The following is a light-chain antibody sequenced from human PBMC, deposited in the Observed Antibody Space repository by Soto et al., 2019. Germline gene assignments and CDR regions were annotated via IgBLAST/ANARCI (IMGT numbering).Light chain of an antibody. CDR2: RNN. V-gene: IGLV1-47*01. CDR1: SSNIGNNY. CDR3: ASWEDSLNGPV. Sequence: QSVLTQPPSASVTPGQWVTISCSGSSSNIGNNYVFWYQQFPGMAPKLLIYRNNQRPSRVPDRFSGSKSGTSASLAIAGLRSEDESDYYCASWEDSLNGPVFGGGTKVTVL. J-gene: IGLJ3*02.